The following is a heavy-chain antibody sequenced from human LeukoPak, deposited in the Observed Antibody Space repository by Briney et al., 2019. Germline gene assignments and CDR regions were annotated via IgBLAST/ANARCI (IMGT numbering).Heavy chain of an antibody. J-gene: IGHJ4*02. CDR1: GGSISSYY. CDR2: IYYSGST. D-gene: IGHD5-18*01. Sequence: SETLSLTCTVLGGSISSYYWSWVRQPPGKGLEWNGYIYYSGSTNYNPSLKSRVTISVDTSKNQFSLKLCSVTAADTAVYYCARAGGGAYSYGYWGVFDYWGQGTLVTVSS. CDR3: ARAGGGAYSYGYWGVFDY. V-gene: IGHV4-59*01.